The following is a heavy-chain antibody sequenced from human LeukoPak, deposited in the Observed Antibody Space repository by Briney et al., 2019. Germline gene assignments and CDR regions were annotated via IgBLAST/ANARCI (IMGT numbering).Heavy chain of an antibody. V-gene: IGHV3-7*01. CDR1: GFTFSNYW. Sequence: PGGSLRLSCAASGFTFSNYWMGWVRQAPGKGLEWVANIKQDGSEIYYVDSVKGRFTISRDTAKDSLYLQINSLRAEDTAVYYCAGDRGHSGYDLYDYWGQGTLVTVSS. CDR3: AGDRGHSGYDLYDY. J-gene: IGHJ4*02. CDR2: IKQDGSEI. D-gene: IGHD5-12*01.